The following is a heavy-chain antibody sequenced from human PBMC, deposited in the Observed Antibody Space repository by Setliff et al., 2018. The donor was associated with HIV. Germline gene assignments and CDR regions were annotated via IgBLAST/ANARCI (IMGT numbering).Heavy chain of an antibody. Sequence: GGSLRLSCAASGFTFSSHEMIWVRQAPGKGLEWVSYISSSGSTIYYAESVKGRFTISRDNAKNSLYLQMNSLRAEDKAVYYCARETSNYYDSSGQGLVWGQGTLVTVSS. CDR1: GFTFSSHE. J-gene: IGHJ4*02. CDR2: ISSSGSTI. V-gene: IGHV3-48*03. CDR3: ARETSNYYDSSGQGLV. D-gene: IGHD3-22*01.